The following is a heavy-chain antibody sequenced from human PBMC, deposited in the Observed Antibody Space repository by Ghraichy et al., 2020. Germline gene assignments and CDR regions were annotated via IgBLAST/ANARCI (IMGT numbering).Heavy chain of an antibody. D-gene: IGHD5-18*01. J-gene: IGHJ3*02. Sequence: GSLRLSCAVYGGSFSGYYWSWIRQPPGKGLEWIGEINHSGSTNYNPSLKSRVTISVDTSKNQFSLKLSSVTAADTAVYYCARLGRRGYSYGYGLHNAFAIWGHGTMVTVSS. V-gene: IGHV4-34*01. CDR3: ARLGRRGYSYGYGLHNAFAI. CDR2: INHSGST. CDR1: GGSFSGYY.